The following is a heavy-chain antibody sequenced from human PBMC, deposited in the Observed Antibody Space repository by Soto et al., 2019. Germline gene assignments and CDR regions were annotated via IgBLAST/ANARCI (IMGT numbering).Heavy chain of an antibody. D-gene: IGHD2-21*02. V-gene: IGHV4-4*07. J-gene: IGHJ5*02. CDR2: VYTSGAT. CDR3: MREAEETAGDGYWCDP. CDR1: GASFRGYY. Sequence: WETLSLTLTVSGASFRGYYWSWIRQPAGKGLEWIGRVYTSGATDYTPSLTSRVTVSVDTSRKQFSLKLRFVTAAETAVYYWMREAEETAGDGYWCDPWGQGTPVTVYS.